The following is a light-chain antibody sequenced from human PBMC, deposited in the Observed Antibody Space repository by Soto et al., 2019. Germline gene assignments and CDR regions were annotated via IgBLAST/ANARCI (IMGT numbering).Light chain of an antibody. Sequence: DIVLTQSPATLSVSPGESATLSCSASQSVSRALAWYQHVPGQAPRLLIYDSSTWATGVPARFSGSGSGTRFALSLSSLQSEDFAVYYCQQYNDLPPRYTFGQGNKLQI. CDR1: QSVSRA. CDR3: QQYNDLPPRYT. J-gene: IGKJ2*01. V-gene: IGKV3-15*01. CDR2: DSS.